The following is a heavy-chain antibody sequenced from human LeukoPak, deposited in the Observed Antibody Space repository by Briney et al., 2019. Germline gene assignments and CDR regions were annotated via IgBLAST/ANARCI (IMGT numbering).Heavy chain of an antibody. Sequence: ASVKVSCKDSGNIFNTYGFSWVRQAPGQGLEWMGRIVPILDRTNYAQNFQGRVTITADKSTSTAYMELSSLTSEDTAVYFCARGLAFCGGDCFWFDPWGQGTLVTVSS. D-gene: IGHD2-21*02. J-gene: IGHJ5*02. V-gene: IGHV1-69*04. CDR2: IVPILDRT. CDR3: ARGLAFCGGDCFWFDP. CDR1: GNIFNTYG.